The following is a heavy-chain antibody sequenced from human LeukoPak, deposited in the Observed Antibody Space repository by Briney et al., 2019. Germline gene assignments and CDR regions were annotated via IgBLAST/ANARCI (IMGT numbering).Heavy chain of an antibody. CDR2: ILGGGGP. V-gene: IGHV3-23*01. J-gene: IGHJ3*01. CDR3: GQDPNGNYIGAFDF. D-gene: IGHD4-17*01. Sequence: GGSLRLSCAASGLILHNYSLVWIRRAPGKGPEGVSAILGGGGPLFADAVKGRVTISSDNSKNTLYLQMNSLRAEDTATYYCGQDPNGNYIGAFDFWGRGTMVTVSS. CDR1: GLILHNYS.